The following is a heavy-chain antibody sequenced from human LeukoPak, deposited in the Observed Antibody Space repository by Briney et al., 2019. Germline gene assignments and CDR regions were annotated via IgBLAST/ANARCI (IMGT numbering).Heavy chain of an antibody. D-gene: IGHD3-10*01. CDR1: GYSFTSYW. CDR2: IYPGDSDT. Sequence: GESLKISCKGSGYSFTSYWIGWVRQMPGKGLEWMGIIYPGDSDTRYSPSFQGQVTISADKSISTAYLQWSSLKASDTAMYYCARASTKYYYGSGSQRQVDPWGQGTLVTVSS. J-gene: IGHJ5*02. V-gene: IGHV5-51*01. CDR3: ARASTKYYYGSGSQRQVDP.